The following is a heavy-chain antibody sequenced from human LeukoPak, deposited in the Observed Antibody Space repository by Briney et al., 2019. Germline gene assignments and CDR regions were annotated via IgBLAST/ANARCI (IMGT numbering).Heavy chain of an antibody. CDR3: ARATEQYSSSWYGDFQH. D-gene: IGHD6-13*01. V-gene: IGHV3-23*01. CDR1: GFTFSNYA. Sequence: GGSLRLSCAASGFTFSNYAMTWVRQAPGKGLEWVSAIGGSGSSPYYADSVKGRFTIFRDNSKNTLYLQMNSLRAEDTAVYYCARATEQYSSSWYGDFQHWGQGTLVTVSS. CDR2: IGGSGSSP. J-gene: IGHJ1*01.